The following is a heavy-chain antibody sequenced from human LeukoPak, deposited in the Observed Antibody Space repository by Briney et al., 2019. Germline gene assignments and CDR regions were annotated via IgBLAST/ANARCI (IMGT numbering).Heavy chain of an antibody. D-gene: IGHD5-18*01. J-gene: IGHJ4*02. Sequence: PSETLSLTCTVSGGSISSSSYYWGWIRQPPGKGLEWIGSIYYSGSAYYNPSLKSRVTISVDTSKNQFSLKLSSVTAADTAVYYCARIIEDTAMVCYYFDYWGQGTLVTVSS. V-gene: IGHV4-39*01. CDR1: GGSISSSSYY. CDR2: IYYSGSA. CDR3: ARIIEDTAMVCYYFDY.